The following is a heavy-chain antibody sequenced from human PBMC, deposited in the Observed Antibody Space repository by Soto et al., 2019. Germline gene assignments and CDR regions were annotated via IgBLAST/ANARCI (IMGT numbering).Heavy chain of an antibody. Sequence: SETLSLTCTVSGGSISSSSYYWGWIRQPPGKGLEWIGSIYYSGSTNYNPSLKSRVTISVDTSKNQFSLKLSSVTAADTAVYYCARRYGTTFDYWGQGTLVTVSS. J-gene: IGHJ4*02. CDR1: GGSISSSSYY. V-gene: IGHV4-39*07. CDR2: IYYSGST. CDR3: ARRYGTTFDY. D-gene: IGHD1-7*01.